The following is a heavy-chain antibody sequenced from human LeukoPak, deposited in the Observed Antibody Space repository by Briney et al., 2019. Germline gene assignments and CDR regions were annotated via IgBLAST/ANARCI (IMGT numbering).Heavy chain of an antibody. J-gene: IGHJ4*02. CDR2: IYYSGCT. CDR3: ARGVHYDILTGYLYYFDY. V-gene: IGHV4-59*07. Sequence: SDPLSLICTVSGRSNSSYYWRWIRQPPGKGLEWIGYIYYSGCTNYNPSLKSRVTISVDTSNNQFSLKLNSVTATDTAVYYCARGVHYDILTGYLYYFDYWGQGTLVTVSS. D-gene: IGHD3-9*01. CDR1: GRSNSSYY.